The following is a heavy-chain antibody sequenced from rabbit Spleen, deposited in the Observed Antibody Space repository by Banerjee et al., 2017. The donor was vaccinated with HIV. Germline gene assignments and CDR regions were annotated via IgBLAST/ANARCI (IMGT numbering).Heavy chain of an antibody. CDR1: GFSFGDRDV. Sequence: QEQLEESGGDLVKPEGSLTLTCKASGFSFGDRDVMCWVRQAPGKGLEWIACINAATGKPVYATWAKGRFTISRTSSTTVTLQMTSLTAADTATYFCARDAGTSFSTYGMDLWGQGTLVTVS. V-gene: IGHV1S45*01. CDR3: ARDAGTSFSTYGMDL. D-gene: IGHD8-1*01. J-gene: IGHJ6*01. CDR2: INAATGKP.